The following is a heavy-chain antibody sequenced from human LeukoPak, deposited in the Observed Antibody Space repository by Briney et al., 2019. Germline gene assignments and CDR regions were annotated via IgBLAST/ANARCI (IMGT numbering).Heavy chain of an antibody. CDR3: ARLYVGKGPPDY. CDR2: ISYSGST. D-gene: IGHD2-8*01. Sequence: PSETLSLTCTVSGGSITSSTYYWGWIRQSPGKGLEWFGSISYSGSTYYNPSLRSRVTISVDTSKNQLSLNLGSVTAADTAVYYCARLYVGKGPPDYWGQGTLVTVSS. CDR1: GGSITSSTYY. J-gene: IGHJ4*02. V-gene: IGHV4-39*01.